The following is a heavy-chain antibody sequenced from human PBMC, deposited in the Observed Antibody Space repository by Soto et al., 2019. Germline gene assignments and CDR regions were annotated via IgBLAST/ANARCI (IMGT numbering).Heavy chain of an antibody. J-gene: IGHJ5*02. CDR3: ARPNYCSGGSCWNWFDP. V-gene: IGHV4-59*08. CDR1: GGYINSYS. D-gene: IGHD2-15*01. CDR2: IYNSGIT. Sequence: TLETLSLTCTVSGGYINSYSWSWIRQPPGKGLEWIGYIYNSGITNYSPSLKSQVTISVDASKKQISLKLRSVTAADTAVYYCARPNYCSGGSCWNWFDPWGQGTLVTVSS.